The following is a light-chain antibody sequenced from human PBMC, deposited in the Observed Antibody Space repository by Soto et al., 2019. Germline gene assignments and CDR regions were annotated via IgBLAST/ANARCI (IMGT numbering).Light chain of an antibody. J-gene: IGKJ2*01. CDR1: DSITRY. Sequence: DVPMTQSPSSLFASVGDRVTITCRASDSITRYLSWFQQKPGKAPKLLIYATSSLESGFPSRFSGSGGGTVFTLTINSLEPEDLGTYFCQQTYTSPYTFGQGTKVDIK. CDR2: ATS. CDR3: QQTYTSPYT. V-gene: IGKV1-39*01.